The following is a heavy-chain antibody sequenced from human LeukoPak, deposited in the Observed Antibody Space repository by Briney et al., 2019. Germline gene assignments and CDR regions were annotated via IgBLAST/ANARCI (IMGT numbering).Heavy chain of an antibody. CDR3: AREYYYGSGSSSDAFDI. CDR2: IDSDGSST. Sequence: GGSLRLSCAASGFTSSSYWKHWVRQAPGKGLVWVSRIDSDGSSTSYADSVKGRFTISRDNAKNTLYLQMNSLRAEDTAVYYCAREYYYGSGSSSDAFDIWGQGTMVTVSS. D-gene: IGHD3-10*01. J-gene: IGHJ3*02. V-gene: IGHV3-74*01. CDR1: GFTSSSYW.